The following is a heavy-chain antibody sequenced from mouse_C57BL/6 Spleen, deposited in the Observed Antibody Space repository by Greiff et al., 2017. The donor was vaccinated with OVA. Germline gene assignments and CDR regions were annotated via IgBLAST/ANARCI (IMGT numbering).Heavy chain of an antibody. V-gene: IGHV1-50*01. D-gene: IGHD2-2*01. CDR2: IDPSDSYT. CDR3: ARPGDYGYDGVDY. J-gene: IGHJ2*01. CDR1: GYTFTSYW. Sequence: QVQLQQSGAELVKPGASVKLSCKASGYTFTSYWMQWVKQRPGQGLEWIGEIDPSDSYTNYNQKFKGKATLTVDTSSSTAYMQLSSLTSEDSAVYYCARPGDYGYDGVDYWGQGTTLTVSS.